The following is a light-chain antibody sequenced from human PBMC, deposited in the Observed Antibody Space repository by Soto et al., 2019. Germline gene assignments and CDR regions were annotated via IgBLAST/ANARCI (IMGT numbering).Light chain of an antibody. CDR3: AAWDDSLNVYV. Sequence: QSVLTQPPSASGTPGQRVTISCSGSSSNIGTNTVDWYQQLPGTAPKFVNYLNNQPPSGVPDRFSGSRSGTSASLAISGLQSEDEADYYCAAWDDSLNVYVFGTGTKVTVL. CDR2: LNN. V-gene: IGLV1-44*01. J-gene: IGLJ1*01. CDR1: SSNIGTNT.